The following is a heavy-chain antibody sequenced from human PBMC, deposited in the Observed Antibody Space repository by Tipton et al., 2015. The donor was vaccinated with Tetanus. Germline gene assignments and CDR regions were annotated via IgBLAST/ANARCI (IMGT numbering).Heavy chain of an antibody. D-gene: IGHD3-22*01. Sequence: SLRLSCAASGFTFSSYWMSWVRQAPGKGLEWVANIKQDGSEKYYVDSVKGRFTISRDNAKNSLYLQMNSLRAEDTAVYYCARDYYYDSSGYLLWGQGTLVTASS. CDR3: ARDYYYDSSGYLL. V-gene: IGHV3-7*01. J-gene: IGHJ4*02. CDR1: GFTFSSYW. CDR2: IKQDGSEK.